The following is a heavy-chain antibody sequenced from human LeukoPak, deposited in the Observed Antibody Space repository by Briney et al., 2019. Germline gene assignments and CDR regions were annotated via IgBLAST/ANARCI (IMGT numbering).Heavy chain of an antibody. CDR3: ARTQIFPNPL. CDR2: ISSSGSTI. J-gene: IGHJ4*02. V-gene: IGHV3-48*03. CDR1: GFTFSIYE. D-gene: IGHD2-15*01. Sequence: GGSLRLSCAASGFTFSIYEMNWVRQAPGKGLEWVSYISSSGSTIYYADSVKGRFTISRDNAKNSLYLQMNSLRAEDTAVYYCARTQIFPNPLWGQGTLVTVSS.